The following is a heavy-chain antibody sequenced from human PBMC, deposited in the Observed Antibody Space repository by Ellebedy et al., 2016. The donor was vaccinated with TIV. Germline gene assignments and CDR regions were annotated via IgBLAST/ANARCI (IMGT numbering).Heavy chain of an antibody. CDR2: INPNSGGT. V-gene: IGHV1-2*02. D-gene: IGHD3-10*01. Sequence: AASVKVSCKASGYTFTGNYIHWVRQAPGQGLEWMGWINPNSGGTNYAQKFQGRVTMTRDTSISTAYMEVSRLRSDDTAVYYCARASYYGSGVSYYGMDVWGQGTTVTVSS. CDR3: ARASYYGSGVSYYGMDV. J-gene: IGHJ6*02. CDR1: GYTFTGNY.